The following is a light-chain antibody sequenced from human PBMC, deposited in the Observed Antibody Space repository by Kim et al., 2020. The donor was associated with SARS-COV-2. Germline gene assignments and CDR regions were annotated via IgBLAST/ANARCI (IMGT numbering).Light chain of an antibody. CDR3: QTWDSTSVV. J-gene: IGLJ2*01. Sequence: VSPGQTASITCSGDKLGDKYACWYQQKSGQSPVLVMFQDSKRPSGIPERFSGSNSGNTATLTISGTQAMDEADYYCQTWDSTSVVFGGGTQLTVL. CDR2: QDS. V-gene: IGLV3-1*01. CDR1: KLGDKY.